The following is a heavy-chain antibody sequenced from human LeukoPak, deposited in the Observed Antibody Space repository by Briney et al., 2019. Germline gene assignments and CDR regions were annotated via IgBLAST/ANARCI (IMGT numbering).Heavy chain of an antibody. J-gene: IGHJ4*02. CDR2: IYSGGST. V-gene: IGHV3-53*01. Sequence: GGSLRLSCAASGFTVSSNYMSWVRQAPGKGLEWVSVIYSGGSTYYADSVKGRFTISRDNSKNTLYLQMNSLRAEDTAVYYCARFGYSGWYKGYFEYWGQGTLVTVSS. CDR1: GFTVSSNY. CDR3: ARFGYSGWYKGYFEY. D-gene: IGHD6-19*01.